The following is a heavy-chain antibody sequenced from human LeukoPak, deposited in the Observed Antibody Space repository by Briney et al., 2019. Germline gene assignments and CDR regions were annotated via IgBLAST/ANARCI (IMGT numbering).Heavy chain of an antibody. V-gene: IGHV3-21*01. J-gene: IGHJ1*01. Sequence: PGGSLRLSCAASGFTFSSYSMNWFRQAPGKGLEWVSSISSISSYIYYADSVKGHFTISRDNAKNSLYLQMNSLTPADTAVYYCAREEAEVSTGCACWGEGTLVTV. D-gene: IGHD6-13*01. CDR2: ISSISSYI. CDR1: GFTFSSYS. CDR3: AREEAEVSTGCAC.